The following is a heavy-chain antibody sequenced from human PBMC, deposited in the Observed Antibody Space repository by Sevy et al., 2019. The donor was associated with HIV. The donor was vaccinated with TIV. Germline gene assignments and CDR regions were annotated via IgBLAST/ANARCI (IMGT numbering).Heavy chain of an antibody. CDR1: GFTFSNYA. V-gene: IGHV3-23*01. Sequence: GGSLRLSCAASGFTFSNYAMSWFRQAPGKGLEWGSTFSFGCGKINYADSVKGRFTISRENSKNTLYLQMNSLRAEDTALYYCAREGCSKPHDYWGQGTLVTVSS. J-gene: IGHJ4*02. CDR3: AREGCSKPHDY. D-gene: IGHD2-2*01. CDR2: FSFGCGKI.